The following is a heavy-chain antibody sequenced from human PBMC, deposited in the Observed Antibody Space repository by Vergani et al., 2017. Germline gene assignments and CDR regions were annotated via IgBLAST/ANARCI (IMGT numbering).Heavy chain of an antibody. CDR1: GYTFTYRY. J-gene: IGHJ6*03. CDR3: ARSTDYPDDYVSSDYFRRTLDV. V-gene: IGHV1-8*02. Sequence: QMQLVQSGAEVKKTGSSVKVSCKASGYTFTYRYMHWVRQAPGKALEWMGWMNPNSGTKGYAQKFQGRVTMTRNTSINTAYMELSRLSFEDAAVYYCARSTDYPDDYVSSDYFRRTLDVWGKGTTVTVS. CDR2: MNPNSGTK. D-gene: IGHD4/OR15-4a*01.